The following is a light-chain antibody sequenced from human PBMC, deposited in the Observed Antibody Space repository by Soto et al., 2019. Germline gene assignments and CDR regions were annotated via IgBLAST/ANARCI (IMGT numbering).Light chain of an antibody. CDR1: QSVSSN. CDR2: GAS. Sequence: EILMTQSPATLSVSPGERATLSCRASQSVSSNLAWYQQKPGQAPRLLIYGASTRATGIPARFSGSGSGTEFTLTISSLQSEDFAVYYCQQHNNWPSWTFGQGTKVDIK. J-gene: IGKJ1*01. CDR3: QQHNNWPSWT. V-gene: IGKV3-15*01.